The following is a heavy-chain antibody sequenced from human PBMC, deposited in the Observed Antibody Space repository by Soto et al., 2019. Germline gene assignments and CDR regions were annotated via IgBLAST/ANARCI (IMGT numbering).Heavy chain of an antibody. CDR3: ARDPHDYGVPAGGMDV. CDR2: IYYSGST. D-gene: IGHD4-17*01. Sequence: QVQLQESGPGLVKPSETLSLTCTVSCGSVSSGTHYWSWILQPSGKGLEWIGYIYYSGSTKYNPSLKSRVTISVDTSKNQFALKLSYVTAADTAVYYWARDPHDYGVPAGGMDVWGQGTTVTVSS. V-gene: IGHV4-61*01. CDR1: CGSVSSGTHY. J-gene: IGHJ6*02.